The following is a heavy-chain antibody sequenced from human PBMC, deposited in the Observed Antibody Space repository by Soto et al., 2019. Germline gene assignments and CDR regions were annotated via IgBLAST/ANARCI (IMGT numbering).Heavy chain of an antibody. CDR2: IYQSGST. CDR1: GGSISSGGYA. D-gene: IGHD2-8*02. Sequence: SETLSLTCAVSGGSISSGGYAWAWIRQPPGKGLEWVGYIYQSGSTYYNPSLKSRVTIAADRSKNQFSLNLASVTAADTAVYYCARSYSGGVAYFAYWRQGTLVTASS. CDR3: ARSYSGGVAYFAY. V-gene: IGHV4-30-2*01. J-gene: IGHJ4*02.